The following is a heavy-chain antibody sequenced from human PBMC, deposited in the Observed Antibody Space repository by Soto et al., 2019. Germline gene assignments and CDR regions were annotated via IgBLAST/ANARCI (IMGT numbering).Heavy chain of an antibody. CDR2: IYYSGST. J-gene: IGHJ4*02. CDR3: ARHTMGSSRLIDY. Sequence: QLQLQESGPRLVKPSETLSLTCTVSGGSVSNNNYYWGWIRQPPGKGLEWIGDIYYSGSTYYNPSLKSRVTISLDTSKTQFSFKLRCVTAADTAVYCCARHTMGSSRLIDYWGQGALVTVSS. V-gene: IGHV4-39*01. CDR1: GGSVSNNNYY. D-gene: IGHD1-26*01.